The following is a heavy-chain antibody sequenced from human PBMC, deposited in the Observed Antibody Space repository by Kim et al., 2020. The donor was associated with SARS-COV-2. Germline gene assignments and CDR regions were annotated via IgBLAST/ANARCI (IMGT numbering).Heavy chain of an antibody. CDR1: GFTFSSYS. CDR3: ARDWVSGSYYLSGMDV. V-gene: IGHV3-21*01. CDR2: ISSSSSYI. J-gene: IGHJ6*02. D-gene: IGHD1-26*01. Sequence: GGSLRLSCAASGFTFSSYSMNWVRQAPGKGLEWVSSISSSSSYIYYADSVKGRFTISRDNAKNSLYLQMNSLRAEDTAVYYCARDWVSGSYYLSGMDVWGQGTTVTVSS.